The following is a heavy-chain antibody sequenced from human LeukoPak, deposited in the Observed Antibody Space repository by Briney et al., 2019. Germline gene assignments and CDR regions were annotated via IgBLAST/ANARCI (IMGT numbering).Heavy chain of an antibody. V-gene: IGHV3-64*01. CDR2: ISSNGVPS. Sequence: PAGSLRLSCSASGFTFSNYSRYWVRHSPGKGLEWVSFISSNGVPSFYPTSVRGRFTISRENSKNTLYLQMGSLRAEDMAVYYCAREGGGSYFAYYFDYWGQGTLVTVSS. CDR1: GFTFSNYS. CDR3: AREGGGSYFAYYFDY. D-gene: IGHD1-26*01. J-gene: IGHJ4*02.